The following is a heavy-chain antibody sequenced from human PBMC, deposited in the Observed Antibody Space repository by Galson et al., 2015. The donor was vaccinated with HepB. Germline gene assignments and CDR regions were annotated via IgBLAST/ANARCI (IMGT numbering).Heavy chain of an antibody. V-gene: IGHV1-2*02. J-gene: IGHJ5*02. D-gene: IGHD1-26*01. CDR1: GYTFTGYY. Sequence: SVKVSCKASGYTFTGYYMHWVRQAPGQGLEWMGWINPNSGGTNYAQKFQGRVTMTRDTSISTAYMELSRLRSDDTAVYYCARVYRQWELLGWFDPWGQGTLVTVSS. CDR3: ARVYRQWELLGWFDP. CDR2: INPNSGGT.